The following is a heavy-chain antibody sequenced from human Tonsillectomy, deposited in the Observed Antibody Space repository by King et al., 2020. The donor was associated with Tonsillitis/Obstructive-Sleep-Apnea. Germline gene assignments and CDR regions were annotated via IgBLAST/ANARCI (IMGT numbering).Heavy chain of an antibody. D-gene: IGHD3-10*01. CDR2: ISYDGSKT. CDR3: ARGDNYGSGSYYKSGGYFQH. CDR1: EFTFRTYA. V-gene: IGHV3-30*04. Sequence: QLVQSGGGVVQPGRSLRLSCAASEFTFRTYAMHWVRPAPGKGLEWVSVISYDGSKTDYADSVKGRFTISRDISKNTLYLQMSSLRAEDTALYYCARGDNYGSGSYYKSGGYFQHWGLGTLLTVSS. J-gene: IGHJ1*01.